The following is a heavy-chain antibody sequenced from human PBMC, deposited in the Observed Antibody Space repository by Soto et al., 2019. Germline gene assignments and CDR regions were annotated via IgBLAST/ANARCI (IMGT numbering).Heavy chain of an antibody. D-gene: IGHD3-16*01. CDR3: VKMVNTSVPIDY. CDR2: ISYDGSNK. Sequence: QVQLVESGGGVVQPGRSLRLSCADSGFTFSSYGMHWVRQAPGKGLEWVAVISYDGSNKYYADSVKGRFTLSRDNSTNTLYLQMNSLRAEDTAVYYCVKMVNTSVPIDYWGQGTLVTVSS. V-gene: IGHV3-30*03. J-gene: IGHJ4*02. CDR1: GFTFSSYG.